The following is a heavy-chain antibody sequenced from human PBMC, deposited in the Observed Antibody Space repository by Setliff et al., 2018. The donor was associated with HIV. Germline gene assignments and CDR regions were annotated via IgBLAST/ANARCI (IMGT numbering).Heavy chain of an antibody. Sequence: HPGGSLSLSCAASGFTFSNYGMHWVRQAPGKGLEWVAVISYDGSNKYYADSVKGRFTISRDNSKNTLYLQMRSLRAEDTAVYYCAKEGEWQQSRGYMDGWGKGTTVTVSS. D-gene: IGHD3-3*01. CDR3: AKEGEWQQSRGYMDG. V-gene: IGHV3-30*18. J-gene: IGHJ6*03. CDR2: ISYDGSNK. CDR1: GFTFSNYG.